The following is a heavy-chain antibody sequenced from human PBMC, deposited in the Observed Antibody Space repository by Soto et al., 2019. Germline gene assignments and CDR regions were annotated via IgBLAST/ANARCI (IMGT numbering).Heavy chain of an antibody. CDR2: IKSKTDGGTT. CDR3: TTDSSWIDAFDI. Sequence: ALRPFCAASGVALGKAGVIGVRRAPGKGLEWVGRIKSKTDGGTTDYAAPVKGRFTISRDDSKNTLYLQMNSLKTEDTAVYYCTTDSSWIDAFDIWGQGTMVTVSS. CDR1: GVALGKAG. J-gene: IGHJ3*02. D-gene: IGHD6-13*01. V-gene: IGHV3-15*07.